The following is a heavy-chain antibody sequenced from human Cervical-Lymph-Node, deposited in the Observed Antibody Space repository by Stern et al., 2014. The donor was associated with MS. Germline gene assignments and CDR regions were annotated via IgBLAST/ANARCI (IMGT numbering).Heavy chain of an antibody. V-gene: IGHV3-15*01. CDR1: GLTFSNAW. J-gene: IGHJ6*02. Sequence: EDQLVESGGGLVKPGGSLKLSCAVSGLTFSNAWMSWVRQAPGKGLEWVGRMKSKSDDGTTDYAAPVKGRFTISRDDSKNTLYLQMNSLKTEDTGVYYCRGDYYYYGVDVWGQGTTVTVSS. CDR2: MKSKSDDGTT. CDR3: RGDYYYYGVDV. D-gene: IGHD3-16*01.